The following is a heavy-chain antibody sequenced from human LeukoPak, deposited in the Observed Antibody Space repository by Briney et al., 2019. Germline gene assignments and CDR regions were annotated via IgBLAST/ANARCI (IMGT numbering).Heavy chain of an antibody. CDR1: GGSISSSSYY. Sequence: SETLSLTCTVSGGSISSSSYYWGWIRQPPGKGLEWIGSIYYSGSTNYNPSLKSRVTISVDTSKNQFSLKLSSVTAADTAVYYCARHTYYYGSGSFSYYFDYWGQGTLVTVSS. J-gene: IGHJ4*02. V-gene: IGHV4-39*07. CDR2: IYYSGST. CDR3: ARHTYYYGSGSFSYYFDY. D-gene: IGHD3-10*01.